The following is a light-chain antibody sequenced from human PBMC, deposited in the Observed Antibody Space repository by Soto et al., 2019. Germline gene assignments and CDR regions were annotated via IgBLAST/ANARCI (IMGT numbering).Light chain of an antibody. CDR1: QSVSSSY. Sequence: ETLLAPSPGTPPLSSGERATPSFRGRQSVSSSYLAWYQQRPGQAPRLLIYGASNRATGIPDRFSGSGSGTDFTLTISRLEPEDFAVYYCQQYGSSPPRATFGQGTRLEIK. CDR2: GAS. CDR3: QQYGSSPPRAT. V-gene: IGKV3-20*01. J-gene: IGKJ5*01.